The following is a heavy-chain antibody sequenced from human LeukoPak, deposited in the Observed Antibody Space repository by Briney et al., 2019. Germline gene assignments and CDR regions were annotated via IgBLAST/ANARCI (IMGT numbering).Heavy chain of an antibody. CDR3: ATEGGPPIERY. D-gene: IGHD2-15*01. CDR1: GFTLSSYV. Sequence: GSLRLSCAASGFTLSSYVMSWVRQAPGKGLEWVSGISGSGGSTNYADSVKGRFTISRDNSKNTLFLQMNSLRAEDTAVYYCATEGGPPIERYWGQGTLVTVSS. V-gene: IGHV3-23*01. J-gene: IGHJ4*02. CDR2: ISGSGGST.